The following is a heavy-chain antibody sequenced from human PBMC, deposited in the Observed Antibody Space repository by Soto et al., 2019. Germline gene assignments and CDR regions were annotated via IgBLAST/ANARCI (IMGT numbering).Heavy chain of an antibody. J-gene: IGHJ3*02. CDR3: ATWGSTAFDI. CDR2: TYHSGNT. D-gene: IGHD3-16*01. V-gene: IGHV4-4*02. CDR1: RGSMSSSDW. Sequence: QLQESGPGLVEPSGTLSLTCAVSRGSMSSSDWWCWVRQAPGKGLEWIGETYHSGNTNYNPSLKSRVTLSVDNSKNQFSLTLTSVTAADPGVYYCATWGSTAFDIWGQGTMVTVSS.